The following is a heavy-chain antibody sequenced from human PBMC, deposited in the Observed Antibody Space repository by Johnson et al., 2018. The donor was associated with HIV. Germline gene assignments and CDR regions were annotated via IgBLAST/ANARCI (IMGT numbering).Heavy chain of an antibody. CDR1: GFTFSTYG. V-gene: IGHV3-30*02. J-gene: IGHJ3*02. CDR2: IRYDGKDK. D-gene: IGHD3-10*01. CDR3: AKSSSATYYGDAFDM. Sequence: QLVESGGGVVQPGGSLRLSCAASGFTFSTYGIHWVRQAPGKGLEWVSFIRYDGKDKYYADFVKGRFTISRDNSKKTLSLQMNSLRPEDTAVYYCAKSSSATYYGDAFDMWGQGTMVTVSS.